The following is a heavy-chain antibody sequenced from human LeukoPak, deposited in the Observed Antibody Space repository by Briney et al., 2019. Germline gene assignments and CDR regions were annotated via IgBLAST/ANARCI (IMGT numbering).Heavy chain of an antibody. CDR2: ISSNGDST. D-gene: IGHD6-13*01. V-gene: IGHV3-64*01. Sequence: PGGSLRLSCAASGFTFSSYAMHWVRQAPGKGLEYVSAISSNGDSTYYANSVKGRFTISRDNSKNTLYLQMGSLTTEDMAVYYCARGSHRRYSSGWYSLWGQGTLVTVSS. J-gene: IGHJ4*02. CDR1: GFTFSSYA. CDR3: ARGSHRRYSSGWYSL.